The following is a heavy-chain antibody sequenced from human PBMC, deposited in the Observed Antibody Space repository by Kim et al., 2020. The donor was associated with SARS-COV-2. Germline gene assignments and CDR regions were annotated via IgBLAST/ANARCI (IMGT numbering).Heavy chain of an antibody. J-gene: IGHJ6*02. Sequence: IINPSGGSTSYAQKFQGRVTMTRDTSTSTVYMELSSLRSEDTAVYYCARDPTITAAGTGDYYYYYVMDVWGQGTTVTVSS. D-gene: IGHD6-13*01. CDR3: ARDPTITAAGTGDYYYYYVMDV. CDR2: INPSGGST. V-gene: IGHV1-46*01.